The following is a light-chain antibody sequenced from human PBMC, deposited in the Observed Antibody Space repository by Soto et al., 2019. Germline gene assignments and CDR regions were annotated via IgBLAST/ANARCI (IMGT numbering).Light chain of an antibody. Sequence: DIQLTQSPSFLSASIGDRVTITCRASQGISSYLAWYQHKPGMAPKLLIYGASTLQSGVPSRFSGSGSGTDFTLTITSLQPEDFATYYGQQLNGYPPFTFGQGTKLEMK. CDR3: QQLNGYPPFT. CDR1: QGISSY. CDR2: GAS. J-gene: IGKJ2*01. V-gene: IGKV1-9*01.